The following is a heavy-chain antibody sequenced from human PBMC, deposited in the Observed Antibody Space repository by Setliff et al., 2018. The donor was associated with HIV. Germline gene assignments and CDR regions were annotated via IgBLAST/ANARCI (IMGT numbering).Heavy chain of an antibody. Sequence: SETLSLTCTVSGGSIRSYSWSWIRQSPGKGLEWIGYVFYNGGTAYNPSLKSRLTISVDTSKSQFSLKLTSVTAADTAVYYCARQMTIPGVAVTPVDYWGQGALVTVSS. CDR1: GGSIRSYS. CDR3: ARQMTIPGVAVTPVDY. J-gene: IGHJ4*02. CDR2: VFYNGGT. V-gene: IGHV4-59*08. D-gene: IGHD3-3*01.